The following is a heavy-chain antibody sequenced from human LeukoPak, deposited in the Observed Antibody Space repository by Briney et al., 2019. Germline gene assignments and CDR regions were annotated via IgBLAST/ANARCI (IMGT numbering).Heavy chain of an antibody. V-gene: IGHV1-18*01. CDR2: ISAYNGNT. Sequence: ASVKVSCKASGYTFTSYGISWVRQAPGQGLEWMGWISAYNGNTNYAQKLQGRVTMTTDTSTSTAYMELRSLRSDDTAVYYCARTAHLTYYDYVWGSYSPNWFDPWGQGTLVTVSS. D-gene: IGHD3-16*01. CDR3: ARTAHLTYYDYVWGSYSPNWFDP. J-gene: IGHJ5*02. CDR1: GYTFTSYG.